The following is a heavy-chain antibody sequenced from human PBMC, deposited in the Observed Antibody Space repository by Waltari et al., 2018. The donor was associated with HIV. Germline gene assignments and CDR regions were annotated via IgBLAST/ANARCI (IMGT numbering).Heavy chain of an antibody. J-gene: IGHJ4*02. CDR3: AREGEYCTNDACYSGFDY. CDR2: IYYGGST. Sequence: QVQLQESGPGLVKPSETLSLTCTVSGDSISNYYWNWIRQPPGKGLEWIGYIYYGGSTNYNPSLKSRVTISVDTSKKQFSLKVTSVTAADTAVYYCAREGEYCTNDACYSGFDYWGQGTLVTVSS. CDR1: GDSISNYY. V-gene: IGHV4-59*01. D-gene: IGHD2-8*01.